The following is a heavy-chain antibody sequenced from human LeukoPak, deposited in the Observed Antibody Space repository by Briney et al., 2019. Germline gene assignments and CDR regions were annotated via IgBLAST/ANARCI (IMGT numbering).Heavy chain of an antibody. Sequence: SEALSLTXTVSGYSISSGYYWGWIRKPPGKGLEGIGSIYHSGSTYYNPSLKSRVTISVDTSKNQFSLKLSSVTAADTAVYYCARGGYDFWSGYSIGAFDIWGQGTMVTVSS. J-gene: IGHJ3*02. CDR3: ARGGYDFWSGYSIGAFDI. D-gene: IGHD3-3*01. CDR1: GYSISSGYY. CDR2: IYHSGST. V-gene: IGHV4-38-2*02.